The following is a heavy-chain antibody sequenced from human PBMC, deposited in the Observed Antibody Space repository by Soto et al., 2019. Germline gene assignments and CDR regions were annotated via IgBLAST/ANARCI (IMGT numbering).Heavy chain of an antibody. D-gene: IGHD1-1*01. Sequence: QVQLVQSGAEVKKPGSSVKVSCKASGGTFSSYAISWVRQAPGQGLEWMGGIIPIFGTANYAQKFQGRVTITADESTSTAYMELSSLTSEDTAVYYCASRPVNWNDSYYYYGMDFWGQGTTVTVAS. V-gene: IGHV1-69*12. CDR2: IIPIFGTA. CDR1: GGTFSSYA. J-gene: IGHJ6*02. CDR3: ASRPVNWNDSYYYYGMDF.